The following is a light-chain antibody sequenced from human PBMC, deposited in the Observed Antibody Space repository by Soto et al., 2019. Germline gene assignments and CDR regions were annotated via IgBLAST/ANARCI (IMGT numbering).Light chain of an antibody. CDR1: QSIGSW. CDR2: KAS. CDR3: QQYNSFSQS. Sequence: DIQMTQSPSTLSASVGDRVTITCRASQSIGSWLAWYQQKPGKAPKLLIYKASTLESGVPSRFSGSGSGTEFTLTISSLQPDDFATYYCQQYNSFSQSFGHGSKVEIK. J-gene: IGKJ1*01. V-gene: IGKV1-5*03.